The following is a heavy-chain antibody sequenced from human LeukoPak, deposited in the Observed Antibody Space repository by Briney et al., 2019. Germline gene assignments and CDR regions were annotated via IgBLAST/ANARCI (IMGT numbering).Heavy chain of an antibody. CDR3: ARVWVGRKYYDFWSGYYDFDY. Sequence: GASVKVACKASGYTFTSYGISWVRQAPGQGLEWMGWISAYNGNTNYAQKLQGRVTMTTDTSTSTAYIELRSLRSDSTAVYYCARVWVGRKYYDFWSGYYDFDYWGQGTLVTVSS. J-gene: IGHJ4*02. V-gene: IGHV1-18*01. CDR1: GYTFTSYG. CDR2: ISAYNGNT. D-gene: IGHD3-3*01.